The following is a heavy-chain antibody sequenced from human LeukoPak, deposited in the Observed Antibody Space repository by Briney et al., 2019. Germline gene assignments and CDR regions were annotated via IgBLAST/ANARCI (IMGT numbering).Heavy chain of an antibody. D-gene: IGHD2/OR15-2a*01. V-gene: IGHV4-34*01. CDR1: GGSFSGYY. CDR3: ARESMTYYYYMDV. Sequence: PSETLSLTCAVYGGSFSGYYWSWIRQPPGKGLEWIGEINHSGSTNYNPSLKSRVTMSVDTSKNQFSLKLSSVTAADTAVYYCARESMTYYYYMDVWGKGTTVTVSS. CDR2: INHSGST. J-gene: IGHJ6*03.